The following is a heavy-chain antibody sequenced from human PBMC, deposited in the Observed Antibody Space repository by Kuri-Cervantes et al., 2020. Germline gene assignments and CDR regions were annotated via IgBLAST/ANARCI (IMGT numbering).Heavy chain of an antibody. J-gene: IGHJ4*02. CDR2: FDPEDGET. Sequence: ASVKVSCKASGGTFSSYAISWVRQAPGKGLEWMGGFDPEDGETIYAQKFQGRVTMTEDTSTDTAYMELSSLRSEDTAVYYCATVSSSFSLYYFDYWGQGTLVTVSS. CDR1: GGTFSSYA. V-gene: IGHV1-24*01. D-gene: IGHD6-6*01. CDR3: ATVSSSFSLYYFDY.